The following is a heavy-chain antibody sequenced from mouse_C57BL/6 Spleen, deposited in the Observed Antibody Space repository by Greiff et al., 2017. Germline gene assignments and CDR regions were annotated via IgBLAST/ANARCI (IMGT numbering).Heavy chain of an antibody. D-gene: IGHD2-4*01. J-gene: IGHJ2*01. Sequence: QVQLQQPGAELVMPGASVKLSCKASGYTFTSYWMHWVKQRPGQGLEWIGEIDPSDSYTNYNQKFKGKSTLTVDKSSSTAYMQLSSLTSEDSAVYYCARRGDYDGDYWGQGTTLTVSS. CDR3: ARRGDYDGDY. CDR1: GYTFTSYW. V-gene: IGHV1-69*01. CDR2: IDPSDSYT.